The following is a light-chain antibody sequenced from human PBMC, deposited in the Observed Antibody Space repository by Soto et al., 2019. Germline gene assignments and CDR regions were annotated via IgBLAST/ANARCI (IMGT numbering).Light chain of an antibody. J-gene: IGKJ2*01. CDR3: QQGTALMYT. V-gene: IGKV1D-12*01. CDR2: AAS. Sequence: DIQVTQSPSSLSASVGDRVTITCRASQDIRTYLAWYQQKPGKAPKILIFAASTLQSGVPPRFIGSGSGTDFTLTISNLQPEDFATYYCQQGTALMYTFGQGTKLEIK. CDR1: QDIRTY.